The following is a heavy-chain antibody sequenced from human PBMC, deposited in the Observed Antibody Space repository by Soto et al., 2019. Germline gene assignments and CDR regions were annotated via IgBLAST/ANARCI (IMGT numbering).Heavy chain of an antibody. CDR2: INPSGGST. J-gene: IGHJ4*02. Sequence: QVQLVQSGAEVKKPGASVKVSCKASGYTFTSYYMHCVRQAPGQGLEWMGIINPSGGSTSYEQKFQGRDTMARDTSTSTVYMELSSLRSEDTAVYYCARDLSSSWHYFDYWGQGTLVTVSS. D-gene: IGHD6-13*01. V-gene: IGHV1-46*01. CDR1: GYTFTSYY. CDR3: ARDLSSSWHYFDY.